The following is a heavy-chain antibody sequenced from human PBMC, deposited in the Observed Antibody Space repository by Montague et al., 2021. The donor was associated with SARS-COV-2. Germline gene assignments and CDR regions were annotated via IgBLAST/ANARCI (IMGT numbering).Heavy chain of an antibody. D-gene: IGHD7-27*01. J-gene: IGHJ1*01. CDR1: GFSFSTFW. Sequence: SLRLSCAASGFSFSTFWMTWVRQAPGNGLEWVARIKPDGSDKYFVESVKGRFTISRDNARNSLYLQLNNLRAEDTAVYYCARDPNWGAHWGQGNLVTVSS. CDR3: ARDPNWGAH. V-gene: IGHV3-7*03. CDR2: IKPDGSDK.